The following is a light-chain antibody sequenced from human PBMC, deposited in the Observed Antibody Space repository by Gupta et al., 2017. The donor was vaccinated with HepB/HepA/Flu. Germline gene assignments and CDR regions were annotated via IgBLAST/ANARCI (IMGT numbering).Light chain of an antibody. CDR3: CSYAGSPWV. V-gene: IGLV2-23*02. Sequence: QSALTQPASVSGSPGQSITISCTGTSSDVGSYNLVSWYQQHPGKAPKLMIYEVSKRPSGVSNRFSGSKSGTTASLTISGLQAEDEDDYYCCSYAGSPWVFGGGTKLTVL. J-gene: IGLJ3*02. CDR2: EVS. CDR1: SSDVGSYNL.